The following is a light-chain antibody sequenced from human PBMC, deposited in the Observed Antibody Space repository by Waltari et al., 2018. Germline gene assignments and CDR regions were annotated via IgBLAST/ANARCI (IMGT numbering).Light chain of an antibody. CDR1: QGLNKE. CDR2: AAS. J-gene: IGKJ2*03. Sequence: DIQMTQSPSSLSASLGERVTVTCRASQGLNKELSWYQQQPGKAPSLLIYAASSLQTGVSFRFRGSQSGTDFTLTLSSLQPEDVATYSCQHDYTAPYSFGHVTKVEI. V-gene: IGKV1-27*01. CDR3: QHDYTAPYS.